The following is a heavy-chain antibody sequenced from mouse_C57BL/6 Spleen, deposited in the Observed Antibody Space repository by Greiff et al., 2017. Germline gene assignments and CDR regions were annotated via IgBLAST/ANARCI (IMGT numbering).Heavy chain of an antibody. V-gene: IGHV1-69*01. J-gene: IGHJ4*01. D-gene: IGHD1-1*01. CDR3: ARGYYGSSLYYYAMDY. CDR1: GYTFTSYW. CDR2: IDPSDSYT. Sequence: QVQLQQSGAELVMPGASVKLSCKASGYTFTSYWMHWVKQRPGQGLEWIGEIDPSDSYTNYNQKFKGKSTLTVDKSSSTAYMQLSSLTSEDSAVYYCARGYYGSSLYYYAMDYWGQGTSVTVSS.